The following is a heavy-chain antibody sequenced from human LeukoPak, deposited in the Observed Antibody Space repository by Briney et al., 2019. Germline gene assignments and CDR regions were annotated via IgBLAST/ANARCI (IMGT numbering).Heavy chain of an antibody. J-gene: IGHJ6*03. V-gene: IGHV4-61*02. CDR1: GGSISSGSYY. Sequence: SETLSLTCTVSGGSISSGSYYWSWIRQPAGKGLEWIGRIYTSGSTNYNPSLKSRVTISVDTSKNQFSLKLSSVTAADTAVYYCARDRGTTHMVRGVPYYYYYMDVWGKGTTVTISS. CDR2: IYTSGST. CDR3: ARDRGTTHMVRGVPYYYYYMDV. D-gene: IGHD3-10*01.